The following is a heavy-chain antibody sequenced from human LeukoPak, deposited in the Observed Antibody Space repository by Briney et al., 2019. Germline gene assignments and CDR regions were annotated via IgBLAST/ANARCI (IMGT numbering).Heavy chain of an antibody. Sequence: PSETLSLTCTVSGGSFSSGDYYWGWHRPPPGLGLEWVGYIYYSGSTYYNPSLKRRVTISVDTSKNHFSLKLSSVTAADTAVYYWARKSGYDLGIDYWGQGTLVSVSS. CDR2: IYYSGST. CDR1: GGSFSSGDYY. V-gene: IGHV4-30-4*08. D-gene: IGHD5-12*01. CDR3: ARKSGYDLGIDY. J-gene: IGHJ4*02.